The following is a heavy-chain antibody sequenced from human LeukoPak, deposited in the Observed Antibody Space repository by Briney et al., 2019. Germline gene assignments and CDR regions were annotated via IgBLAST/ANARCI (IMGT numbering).Heavy chain of an antibody. J-gene: IGHJ4*02. D-gene: IGHD5-12*01. Sequence: SQTLSLTCAVSGGSISSGGYSWSWIRQPPGKGLEWIGFIYRSGNTYYNPSLKSRVTISVDRSKNQFSLKLSSVTAADTAVYYCARGVPEYSGYDYYFDYWGQGTLVTVSS. CDR3: ARGVPEYSGYDYYFDY. CDR2: IYRSGNT. V-gene: IGHV4-30-2*01. CDR1: GGSISSGGYS.